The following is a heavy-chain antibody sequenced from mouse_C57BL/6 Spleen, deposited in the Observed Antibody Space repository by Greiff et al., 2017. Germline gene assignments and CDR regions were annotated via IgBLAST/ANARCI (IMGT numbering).Heavy chain of an antibody. J-gene: IGHJ2*01. D-gene: IGHD1-3*01. CDR1: GFTFSSYG. V-gene: IGHV5-6*01. CDR3: ARQGGLPRSEDFDY. Sequence: EVMLVESGGDLVKPGGSLKLSCAASGFTFSSYGMSWVRQTPDKRLEWVATISSGGSYTYYPDSVKGRFTISRDNAKNTLYLQMSSLKSEDTAMYYCARQGGLPRSEDFDYWGQGTTLTVSS. CDR2: ISSGGSYT.